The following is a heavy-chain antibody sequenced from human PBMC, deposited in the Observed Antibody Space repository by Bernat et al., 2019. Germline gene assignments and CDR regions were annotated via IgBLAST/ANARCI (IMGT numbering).Heavy chain of an antibody. D-gene: IGHD4-17*01. V-gene: IGHV3-30*03. Sequence: QVRLVESGGGVVQPGRSLRLSCAASGFTFSSYGMHWVRQAPGKGLEWVAVISYDGSNKYYADSVKGRFTISRDNSKNTLYLQMNSLRAEDTAVYYCAREPTVTTDWYFDLWGRGTLVTVSS. CDR1: GFTFSSYG. J-gene: IGHJ2*01. CDR2: ISYDGSNK. CDR3: AREPTVTTDWYFDL.